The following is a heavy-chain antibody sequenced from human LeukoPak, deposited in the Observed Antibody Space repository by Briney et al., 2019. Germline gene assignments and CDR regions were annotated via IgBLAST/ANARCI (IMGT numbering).Heavy chain of an antibody. CDR2: INHSGST. V-gene: IGHV4-34*01. J-gene: IGHJ4*02. D-gene: IGHD6-13*01. CDR3: ARGRLYSSSWYGREGDY. CDR1: GGSFSGYY. Sequence: PETLSLTCAVYGGSFSGYYWSWIRQPPGKGLEWIGEINHSGSTNYNPSLKSRVTISVDTSKNQFSLKLSSVTAADTAVYYCARGRLYSSSWYGREGDYWGQGTLVTVSS.